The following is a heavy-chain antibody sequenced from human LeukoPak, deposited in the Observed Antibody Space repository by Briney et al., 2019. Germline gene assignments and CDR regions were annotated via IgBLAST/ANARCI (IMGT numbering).Heavy chain of an antibody. V-gene: IGHV4-59*01. D-gene: IGHD1-26*01. Sequence: SETLSLTCTVSGGSISSYYWSWIRQPPGKGLEWIGYIYYSGSTNYNPSLKSRVTISVDTSKNQFSLKLSSVTAADTAVYYCARVSSGSYWYFDYWGQGTLVTVSS. CDR3: ARVSSGSYWYFDY. J-gene: IGHJ4*02. CDR1: GGSISSYY. CDR2: IYYSGST.